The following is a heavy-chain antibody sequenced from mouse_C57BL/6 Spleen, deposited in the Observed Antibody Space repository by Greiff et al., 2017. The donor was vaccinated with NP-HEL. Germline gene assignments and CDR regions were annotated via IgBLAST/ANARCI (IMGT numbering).Heavy chain of an antibody. Sequence: QVQLKESGAELVRPGASVKLSCKASGYTFTDYYINWVKQRPGQGLEWIARIYPGSGNTYYNEKFKGKATLTAEKSSSTAYMQLSSLTSEDSAVYFCARWGLDGSTYDYFDYWGQGTTLTVSS. CDR3: ARWGLDGSTYDYFDY. CDR1: GYTFTDYY. J-gene: IGHJ2*01. D-gene: IGHD1-1*01. CDR2: IYPGSGNT. V-gene: IGHV1-76*01.